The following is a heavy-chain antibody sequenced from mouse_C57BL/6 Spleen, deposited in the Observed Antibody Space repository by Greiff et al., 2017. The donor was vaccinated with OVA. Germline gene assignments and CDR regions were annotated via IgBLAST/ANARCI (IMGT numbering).Heavy chain of an antibody. D-gene: IGHD1-1*01. CDR1: GYTFTDYE. V-gene: IGHV1-15*01. Sequence: VQGVESGAELVRPGASVTLSCKASGYTFTDYEMHWVKQTPVHGLEWIGAIDPETGGTAYNQKFKGKAILTADKSSSTAYMELRSLTSEDSAVYYCTTNYYGSRKYFDVWGTGTTVTVSS. J-gene: IGHJ1*03. CDR2: IDPETGGT. CDR3: TTNYYGSRKYFDV.